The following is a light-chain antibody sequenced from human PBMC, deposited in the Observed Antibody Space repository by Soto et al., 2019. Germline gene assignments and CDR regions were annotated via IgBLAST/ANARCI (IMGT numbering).Light chain of an antibody. CDR2: DVS. V-gene: IGLV2-14*01. J-gene: IGLJ1*01. Sequence: QSALTQPASVSGSPGQSITISCTGTSSDVGGYNYVSWYQQHPGKASNLMIYDVSNRPSGVSIRFSGSKSGNTASLTISGLQAEDEADYYCSSYTSSSTLDVFGTGTKVTVL. CDR3: SSYTSSSTLDV. CDR1: SSDVGGYNY.